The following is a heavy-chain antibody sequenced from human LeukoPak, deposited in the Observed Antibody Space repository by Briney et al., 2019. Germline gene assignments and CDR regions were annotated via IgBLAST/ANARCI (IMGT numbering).Heavy chain of an antibody. Sequence: SGGSLRLSCAASGFTFSSYWMSWVRQAPGKGLEWVANIKQDGSEKYYVDSVKGRFTISRDNAKNSLYLQMNSLRAEDTAVYYCAPRAYSGYDLARRLGWGQGTLVTVSS. CDR2: IKQDGSEK. CDR3: APRAYSGYDLARRLG. V-gene: IGHV3-7*01. CDR1: GFTFSSYW. J-gene: IGHJ4*02. D-gene: IGHD5-12*01.